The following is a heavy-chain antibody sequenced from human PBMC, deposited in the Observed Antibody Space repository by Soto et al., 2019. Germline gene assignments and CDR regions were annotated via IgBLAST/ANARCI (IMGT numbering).Heavy chain of an antibody. Sequence: GGSLRLSCAASGFIFNNYIMNWVRQAPGKCLEWLSYISTSSSNIYYADSVKGRFTISRDNARNSLYLQLTSLRDEDTAVYYCARDYSFDYWGQGTLVTVSS. V-gene: IGHV3-48*02. CDR1: GFIFNNYI. J-gene: IGHJ4*02. CDR2: ISTSSSNI. CDR3: ARDYSFDY. D-gene: IGHD1-26*01.